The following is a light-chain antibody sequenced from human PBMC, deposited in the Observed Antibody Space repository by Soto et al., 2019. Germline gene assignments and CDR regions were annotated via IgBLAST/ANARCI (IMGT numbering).Light chain of an antibody. CDR2: GAS. V-gene: IGKV3-20*01. J-gene: IGKJ2*01. CDR3: QQYAISPRT. Sequence: EIVLTQSPGTLSLSPGERATLSCRASQSVNNNYLAWFQQKPGQAPRLLVYGASSRDTGIPDRFSGSGSGTDLTLTISRLEPEDSAVYYCQQYAISPRTFGQGTNLEIK. CDR1: QSVNNNY.